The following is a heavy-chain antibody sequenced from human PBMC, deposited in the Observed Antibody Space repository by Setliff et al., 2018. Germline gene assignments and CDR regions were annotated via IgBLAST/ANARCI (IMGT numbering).Heavy chain of an antibody. D-gene: IGHD5-12*01. CDR3: AGSRAWIPIFDS. Sequence: GGSLRLSCAASVFTFSSHWMAWVRQAPGKGLEWVANINHDGSEKYSVDSVKGRFTISRDTAKNSLYLQMNSLRAEDTAVYYCAGSRAWIPIFDSWGQGILVTVSS. CDR2: INHDGSEK. CDR1: VFTFSSHW. V-gene: IGHV3-7*01. J-gene: IGHJ4*02.